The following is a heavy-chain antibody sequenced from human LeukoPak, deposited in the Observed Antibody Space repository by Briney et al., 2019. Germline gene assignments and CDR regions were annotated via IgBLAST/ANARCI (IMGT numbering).Heavy chain of an antibody. CDR3: ASPRGYYDSSGYLSNWFDP. J-gene: IGHJ5*02. CDR1: GYSISSGYY. D-gene: IGHD3-22*01. V-gene: IGHV4-38-2*01. Sequence: SETLSLTCAVSGYSISSGYYWGWIRQPPGKGLEWIGSIYHSGSTYYNPSLKSRVTISVDTSKNQFSPKLSSVTAADTAVYYCASPRGYYDSSGYLSNWFDPWGQGTLVTVSS. CDR2: IYHSGST.